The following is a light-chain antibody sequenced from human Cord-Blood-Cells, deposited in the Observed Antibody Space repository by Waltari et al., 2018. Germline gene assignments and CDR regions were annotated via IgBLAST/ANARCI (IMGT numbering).Light chain of an antibody. CDR2: DAS. Sequence: EIVLPQSPATLSLSTGERATLSCRASQSVSSYLAWYQQKPGQAPRLLIYDASNSATGIPARFSGSGSGTDFTLTISSLEPEDFAVYYCQQERTFGQGTKLEIK. V-gene: IGKV3-11*01. J-gene: IGKJ2*01. CDR1: QSVSSY. CDR3: QQERT.